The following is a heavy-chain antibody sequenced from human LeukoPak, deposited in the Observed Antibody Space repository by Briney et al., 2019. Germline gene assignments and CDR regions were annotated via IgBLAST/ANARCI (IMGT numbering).Heavy chain of an antibody. CDR2: IMPLFGTA. CDR1: GGTFNNSA. J-gene: IGHJ4*02. CDR3: ARGEQQLDY. Sequence: SVKVSCKTSGGTFNNSAISWVRQAPGQGLEWLGGIMPLFGTAGYAQKFQGRVTITKDESTRTVYLELTSLTSDDTAVYYCARGEQQLDYWGQGTLVTVSS. D-gene: IGHD6-13*01. V-gene: IGHV1-69*05.